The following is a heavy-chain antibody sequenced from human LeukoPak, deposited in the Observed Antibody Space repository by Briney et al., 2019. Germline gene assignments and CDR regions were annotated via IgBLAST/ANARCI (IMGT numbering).Heavy chain of an antibody. V-gene: IGHV4-30-2*01. D-gene: IGHD3-10*01. Sequence: SETLSLTCAVSGGSISSGGYSWSWIRQPPGKGLEWIGYMYHSGSTYYNPSLKSRVTISVDRSKNQFSLKLSSVTAADTAVYYCARELLWFGEPGGPHFDYWGQGILVTVSS. CDR2: MYHSGST. CDR3: ARELLWFGEPGGPHFDY. J-gene: IGHJ4*02. CDR1: GGSISSGGYS.